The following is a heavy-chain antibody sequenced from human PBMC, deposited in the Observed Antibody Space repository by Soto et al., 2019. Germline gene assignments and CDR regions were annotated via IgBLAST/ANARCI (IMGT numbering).Heavy chain of an antibody. J-gene: IGHJ6*03. CDR2: ISSNGVGT. Sequence: EVQLAESGGGLAQPGGSLRLSCAASGFTLSGYAMDWFRQAPGKGLEYGSGISSNGVGTYYANSVQGRFTISRDNSKNTVYLQMGSLRPEDMAVYYCARRARPDFYYMDVWGKGTTVTVSS. CDR1: GFTLSGYA. CDR3: ARRARPDFYYMDV. V-gene: IGHV3-64*01. D-gene: IGHD6-6*01.